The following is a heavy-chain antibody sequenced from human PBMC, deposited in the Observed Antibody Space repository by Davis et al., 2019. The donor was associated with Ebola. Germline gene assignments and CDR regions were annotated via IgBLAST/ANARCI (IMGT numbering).Heavy chain of an antibody. J-gene: IGHJ4*02. CDR2: ISSSSSYI. V-gene: IGHV3-21*01. D-gene: IGHD3-3*01. CDR1: GFTFSSYS. Sequence: GESLKISCAASGFTFSSYSMNWVRQAPRKGLEWVSSISSSSSYIYYADSVKGRFTISRDNAKNSLYLQMNSLRAEDTAVYYCARDRDDYDFWSGYYTFFDYWGQGTLVTVSS. CDR3: ARDRDDYDFWSGYYTFFDY.